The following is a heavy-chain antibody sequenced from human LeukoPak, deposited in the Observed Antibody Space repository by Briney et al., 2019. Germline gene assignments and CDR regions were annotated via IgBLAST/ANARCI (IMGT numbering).Heavy chain of an antibody. V-gene: IGHV4-4*02. D-gene: IGHD3-9*01. J-gene: IGHJ4*02. CDR2: LHRDGRT. CDR3: GKTDIYFNPIDY. Sequence: PSETLSLTCAVSGVSISSSEWWIWVRQPPGQGLEWIGELHRDGRTRYNPSLTSRVTVSMDYSKNQFSLNVRFVTAADTAIYYCGKTDIYFNPIDYWGPGSLVTVSS. CDR1: GVSISSSEW.